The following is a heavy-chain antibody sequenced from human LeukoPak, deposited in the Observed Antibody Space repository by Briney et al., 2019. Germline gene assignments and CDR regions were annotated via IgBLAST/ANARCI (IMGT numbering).Heavy chain of an antibody. Sequence: GGSLRLSCAASVFTFRIYWMSWVRQAPGRGLEWVANINPDGSEKYYVDSVKGRFTISRDNAENSLYLQMNSLRAEDTAVYYCAPAEYGRSEGWSDPWGQGTLVTVSS. J-gene: IGHJ5*02. V-gene: IGHV3-7*01. CDR3: APAEYGRSEGWSDP. D-gene: IGHD6-6*01. CDR2: INPDGSEK. CDR1: VFTFRIYW.